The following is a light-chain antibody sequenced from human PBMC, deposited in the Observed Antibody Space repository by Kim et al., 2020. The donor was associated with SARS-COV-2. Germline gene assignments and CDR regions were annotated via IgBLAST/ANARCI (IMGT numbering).Light chain of an antibody. J-gene: IGLJ2*01. V-gene: IGLV2-14*04. CDR1: SSDVGGYNY. CDR2: DVN. CDR3: SSYTSSATLV. Sequence: GQSITISCTGTSSDVGGYNYVSWYQQHPGKVPKLIIYDVNKRPSGVSHRFSASKSGNTASLTISGLQVEDEADYYCSSYTSSATLVFGGGTQLTVL.